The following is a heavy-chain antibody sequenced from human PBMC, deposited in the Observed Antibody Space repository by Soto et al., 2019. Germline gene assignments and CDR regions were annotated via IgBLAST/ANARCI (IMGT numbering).Heavy chain of an antibody. V-gene: IGHV4-4*02. CDR2: IDHGGST. D-gene: IGHD6-19*01. J-gene: IGHJ4*02. CDR1: GGSISSTNW. Sequence: SETLSLTCAVSGGSISSTNWWNWVRQPPWKGLEWFGEIDHGGSTNYNPSLKSRFTLSLDKPKNQFSLKLSFFTAADTAVYYCVRDSGNGWKDYWGQGTLVTVSS. CDR3: VRDSGNGWKDY.